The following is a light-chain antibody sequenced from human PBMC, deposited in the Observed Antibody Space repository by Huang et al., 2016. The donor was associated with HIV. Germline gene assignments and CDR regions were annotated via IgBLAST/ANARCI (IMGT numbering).Light chain of an antibody. J-gene: IGKJ1*01. V-gene: IGKV2-28*01. Sequence: EIVMTQSPLSLPVTPGEPASISCRSSQSLLQNNGHDSLDWYLLRPGQPPQLLIQLGSTRASGVPERFSGSGSGTDFTLKISRVEAEDVGVYYCMQSLQIPWTFGQGTKVEIK. CDR2: LGS. CDR3: MQSLQIPWT. CDR1: QSLLQNNGHDS.